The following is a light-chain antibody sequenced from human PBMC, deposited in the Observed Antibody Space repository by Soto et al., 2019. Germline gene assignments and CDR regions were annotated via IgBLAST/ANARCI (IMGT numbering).Light chain of an antibody. CDR2: AAS. V-gene: IGKV1-12*01. CDR3: QKASSLPLT. J-gene: IGKJ4*01. Sequence: QGPRVPSSVCASVGERLTVTVRASQGISSCLAWYPQKPGKAPKLLIYAASSLQSAVPSRCSGSGVGTDLNLTINRLGSGDPATFYSQKASSLPLTVGGGTKVDIK. CDR1: QGISSC.